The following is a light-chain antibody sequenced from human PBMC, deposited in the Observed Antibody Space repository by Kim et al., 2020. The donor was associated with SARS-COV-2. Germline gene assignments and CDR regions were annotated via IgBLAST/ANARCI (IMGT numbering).Light chain of an antibody. V-gene: IGKV3-15*01. CDR2: GAS. Sequence: GSPGDRATLSCRASQSVSSNLAWYQQKPGQAPRLLIYGASTRATGIPARFSGSGSGTEFTLTISSLQSEDFAVYYCQQYNNWPPPFGGGTKVDIK. CDR3: QQYNNWPPP. CDR1: QSVSSN. J-gene: IGKJ4*01.